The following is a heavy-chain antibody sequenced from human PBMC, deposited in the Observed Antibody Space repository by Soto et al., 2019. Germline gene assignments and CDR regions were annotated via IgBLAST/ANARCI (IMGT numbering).Heavy chain of an antibody. V-gene: IGHV3-30*18. D-gene: IGHD2-15*01. J-gene: IGHJ4*02. CDR1: GFTFSSYG. CDR2: ISYYGSNK. CDR3: AKETYSGPLDY. Sequence: QVQLVESGGGVVQPGRSLRLSCAASGFTFSSYGMHWVRQAPGKGLEWVAVISYYGSNKYYADSVTGRFTISRYNFKTTLYLQMNSLRAEETALYYCAKETYSGPLDYWGQGTLVTVSS.